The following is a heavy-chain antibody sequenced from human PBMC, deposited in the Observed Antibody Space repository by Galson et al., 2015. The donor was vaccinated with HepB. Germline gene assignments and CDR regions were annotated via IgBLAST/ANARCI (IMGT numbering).Heavy chain of an antibody. CDR2: IRSRGGST. CDR1: GFTFSSYA. Sequence: SLRLSCAASGFTFSSYAMSWVRQAPGKGLEWVSGIRSRGGSTYYADSVKGRFTISRDNSKNTLYLQMNSLRAEDTAVYYCAKDPSSGWYPTSGYWGQGTLVTVSS. D-gene: IGHD6-19*01. J-gene: IGHJ4*02. CDR3: AKDPSSGWYPTSGY. V-gene: IGHV3-23*01.